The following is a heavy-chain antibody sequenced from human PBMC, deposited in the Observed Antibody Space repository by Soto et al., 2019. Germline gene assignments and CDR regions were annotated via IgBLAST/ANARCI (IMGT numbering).Heavy chain of an antibody. CDR2: ISYDGSNK. Sequence: GASQTISGAAGGLNLSRYAMHRDHQTTGKGLEWVAVISYDGSNKYYADSVKGRFTISRDNSKNTLYLQMNSLRAEDTAVYYCARDYYRFNSGYGFSMDVWGQGTTVTVSS. CDR3: ARDYYRFNSGYGFSMDV. V-gene: IGHV3-30-3*01. J-gene: IGHJ6*02. D-gene: IGHD5-12*01. CDR1: GLNLSRYA.